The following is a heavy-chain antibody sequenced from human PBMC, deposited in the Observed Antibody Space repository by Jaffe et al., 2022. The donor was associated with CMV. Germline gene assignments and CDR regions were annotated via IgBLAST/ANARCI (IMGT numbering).Heavy chain of an antibody. V-gene: IGHV3-23*01. CDR1: GFTFSSYA. Sequence: EVQLLESGGGLVQPGGSLRLSCAASGFTFSSYAMSWVRQAPGKGLEWVSAISGSGGSTYYADSVKGRFTISRDNSKNTLYLQMNSLRAEDTAVYYCAKDRAVLMVYAIPALGDGMDVWGQGTTVTVSS. D-gene: IGHD2-8*01. J-gene: IGHJ6*02. CDR3: AKDRAVLMVYAIPALGDGMDV. CDR2: ISGSGGST.